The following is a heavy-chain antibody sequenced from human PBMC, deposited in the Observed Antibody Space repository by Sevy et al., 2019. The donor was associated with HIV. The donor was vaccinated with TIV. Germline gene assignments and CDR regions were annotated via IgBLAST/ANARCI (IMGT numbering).Heavy chain of an antibody. Sequence: SETLSLTCTVSGGSISSGGYYWSWIRQHPGKGLEWIGYICYSGSKYYNPSLKSRVTISVDTSKNQFSLKLSSVTAADTDVYDCARVTVGKTYYDCWSGYYTSPGDYYYYGMDVWGQGTTVTVSS. J-gene: IGHJ6*02. CDR2: ICYSGSK. CDR1: GGSISSGGYY. CDR3: ARVTVGKTYYDCWSGYYTSPGDYYYYGMDV. V-gene: IGHV4-31*03. D-gene: IGHD3-3*01.